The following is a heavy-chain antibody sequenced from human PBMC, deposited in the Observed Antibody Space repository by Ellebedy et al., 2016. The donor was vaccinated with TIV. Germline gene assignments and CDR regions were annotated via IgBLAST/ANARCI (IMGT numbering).Heavy chain of an antibody. D-gene: IGHD6-6*01. CDR3: AKDQRQFIAARSGYNWFDP. CDR2: ISGSGGST. CDR1: GFTFSSYA. V-gene: IGHV3-23*01. J-gene: IGHJ5*02. Sequence: GESLKISCAASGFTFSSYAMSSVRQAPGKGLEWVSAISGSGGSTYYADSVKGRFTISRDNSKNTLYLQMNSLRAADTALYYCAKDQRQFIAARSGYNWFDPWGQGTLVTVSS.